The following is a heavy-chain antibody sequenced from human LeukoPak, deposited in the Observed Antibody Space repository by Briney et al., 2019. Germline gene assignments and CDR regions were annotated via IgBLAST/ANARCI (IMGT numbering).Heavy chain of an antibody. CDR3: ARSLAAASSGNYYGMDV. Sequence: ASVKVSCKASGYTFTGYYMHWVRQAPGQGLEWMGWMNPNSGNTGYAQKFQGRVTMTTDTSTSTAYMELRSLRSDDTAVYYCARSLAAASSGNYYGMDVWGQGTTVTVSS. CDR1: GYTFTGYY. D-gene: IGHD6-13*01. J-gene: IGHJ6*02. V-gene: IGHV1-2*02. CDR2: MNPNSGNT.